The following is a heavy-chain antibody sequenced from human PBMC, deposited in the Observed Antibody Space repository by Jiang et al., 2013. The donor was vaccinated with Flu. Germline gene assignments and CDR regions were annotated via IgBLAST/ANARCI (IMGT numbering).Heavy chain of an antibody. CDR3: TSETPATRRGYSYGFDY. V-gene: IGHV3-30*02. D-gene: IGHD5-18*01. CDR2: IWYDGSNK. J-gene: IGHJ4*01. Sequence: GVVQPGGSLRLSCAASGFIFSNYGMRLGSARLQGKGLEWVAFIWYDGSNKHYRDSVKGRFTISRDNSKNTLYLQMNSLRPEDAAIYYCTSETPATRRGYSYGFDYWGHGTLVTISS. CDR1: GFIFSNYG.